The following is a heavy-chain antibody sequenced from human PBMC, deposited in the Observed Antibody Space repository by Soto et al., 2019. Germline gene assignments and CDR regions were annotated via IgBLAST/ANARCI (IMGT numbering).Heavy chain of an antibody. CDR3: ARLPCPWGGFDP. V-gene: IGHV3-11*01. CDR1: GIVFSDY. D-gene: IGHD3-16*01. J-gene: IGHJ5*02. CDR2: ISGSGRTI. Sequence: QVQLVESGGGLVKPGGSLRLSCAASGIVFSDYMSWVRQAPGKGLEWLSYISGSGRTIYSADSVKGRFTISRDNATNSLYLQMNNGRTEDTAVYYCARLPCPWGGFDPWGQGTLVTVSS.